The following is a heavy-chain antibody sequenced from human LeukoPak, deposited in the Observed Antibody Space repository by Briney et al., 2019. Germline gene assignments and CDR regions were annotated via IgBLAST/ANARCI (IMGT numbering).Heavy chain of an antibody. Sequence: GGSLRLSCAVSGFTFSSYGMHWVRQAPGKGLEWVAFIRYDGSNKFYADSVKGRFTISRDNAKNSLYLQMNSLRAEDTAVYYCATESGTYSGTCFDYWGQGNLVTVSS. J-gene: IGHJ4*02. CDR2: IRYDGSNK. V-gene: IGHV3-30*02. CDR1: GFTFSSYG. CDR3: ATESGTYSGTCFDY. D-gene: IGHD1-26*01.